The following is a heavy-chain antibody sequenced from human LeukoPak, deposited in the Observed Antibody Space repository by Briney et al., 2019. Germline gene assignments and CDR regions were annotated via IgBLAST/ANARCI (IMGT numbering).Heavy chain of an antibody. J-gene: IGHJ5*02. Sequence: ASVKVSCKASGYTFTSYAMHWVRQAPGQRLEWMGWINAGNGNTKYSQKFQGRVTITRDTSASTAYMELSSLRSEDTAVYYCARHRGYCSSTSCLNWFDPWGQGTLVTVSS. D-gene: IGHD2-2*01. V-gene: IGHV1-3*01. CDR3: ARHRGYCSSTSCLNWFDP. CDR2: INAGNGNT. CDR1: GYTFTSYA.